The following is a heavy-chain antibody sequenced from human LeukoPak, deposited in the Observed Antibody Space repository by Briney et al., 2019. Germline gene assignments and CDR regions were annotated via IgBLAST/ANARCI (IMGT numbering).Heavy chain of an antibody. Sequence: PSETLSLTCTVSGGSISNYYWSWIRQPPGKGLEWIAYIYYTGSTNYNPSLKSRVTISVDTSKNQFSLKLSSVTAADTAVYYCARDYDVLTAYPPTQLFDPWGQGTLVTVSS. V-gene: IGHV4-59*01. CDR2: IYYTGST. CDR1: GGSISNYY. CDR3: ARDYDVLTAYPPTQLFDP. D-gene: IGHD3-9*01. J-gene: IGHJ5*02.